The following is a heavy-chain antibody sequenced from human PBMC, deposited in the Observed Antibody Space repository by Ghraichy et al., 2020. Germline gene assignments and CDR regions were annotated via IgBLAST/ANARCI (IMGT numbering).Heavy chain of an antibody. V-gene: IGHV3-21*01. D-gene: IGHD3-3*01. J-gene: IGHJ4*02. Sequence: GALRLSCAASGFTFSSYSMNWVRQAPGKGLEWVSSISSSSSYIYYADSVKGRFTISRDNAKNSLYLQMNSLRAEDTAVYYCARGVQPWAYYDFWSGCEYFDYWGQGTLVTVSS. CDR1: GFTFSSYS. CDR2: ISSSSSYI. CDR3: ARGVQPWAYYDFWSGCEYFDY.